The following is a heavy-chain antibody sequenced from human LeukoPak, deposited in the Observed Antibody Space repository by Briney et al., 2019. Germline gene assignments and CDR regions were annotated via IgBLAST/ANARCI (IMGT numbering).Heavy chain of an antibody. D-gene: IGHD2-8*01. Sequence: GGSLRLSCTASGFTFGDYAMSWFRQAPGKGLEWVGFIRSKAYGGTTEYAASVKGRFTISRDDSKSIAYLQMNSLKTEDTAVYYCTRVVGVVLIYAPEYYFDYWGQGTLVTVSS. J-gene: IGHJ4*02. CDR3: TRVVGVVLIYAPEYYFDY. CDR1: GFTFGDYA. V-gene: IGHV3-49*03. CDR2: IRSKAYGGTT.